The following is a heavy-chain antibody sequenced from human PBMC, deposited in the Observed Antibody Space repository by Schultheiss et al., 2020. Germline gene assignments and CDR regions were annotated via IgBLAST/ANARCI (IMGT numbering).Heavy chain of an antibody. Sequence: SETLSLTCTVSGGSINYYYWSWIRQPPGKGLEWIGYLSYTGYTNSNPSLKSRVTMSVDTSKKQFSLKLSSVTAADTAVYYCARHRRISWDLDLWGQGTLVTVSS. CDR3: ARHRRISWDLDL. V-gene: IGHV4-59*08. CDR2: LSYTGYT. CDR1: GGSINYYY. J-gene: IGHJ4*02. D-gene: IGHD6-13*01.